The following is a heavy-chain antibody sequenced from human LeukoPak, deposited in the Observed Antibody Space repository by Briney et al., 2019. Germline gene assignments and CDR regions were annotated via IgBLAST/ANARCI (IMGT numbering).Heavy chain of an antibody. D-gene: IGHD1-14*01. CDR1: GFTFSSYA. Sequence: GGSLRLSCAASGFTFSSYAMSWVRQAPGKGLEWVSTISGSGDSTYYADSVKSRFTISRDDSKNTLYLQMNSLRAEDTAVYFCAKGGLYKRDYWGQGTLVTVSS. V-gene: IGHV3-23*01. CDR3: AKGGLYKRDY. J-gene: IGHJ4*02. CDR2: ISGSGDST.